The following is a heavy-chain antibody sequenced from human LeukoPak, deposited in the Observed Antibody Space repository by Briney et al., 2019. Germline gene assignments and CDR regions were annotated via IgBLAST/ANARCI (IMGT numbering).Heavy chain of an antibody. J-gene: IGHJ4*02. CDR3: ARRAGAYSHPYDY. V-gene: IGHV3-53*01. CDR2: IFSSK. D-gene: IGHD4/OR15-4a*01. Sequence: GGSLRLSCTASGFTFGDYAMSWFREATGKGLEWVSFIFSSKHYSDSVKGRFTISSDNSKHHLFLQMDSLSAEDTAECCFARRAGAYSHPYDYWGQGTLVTVSS. CDR1: GFTFGDYA.